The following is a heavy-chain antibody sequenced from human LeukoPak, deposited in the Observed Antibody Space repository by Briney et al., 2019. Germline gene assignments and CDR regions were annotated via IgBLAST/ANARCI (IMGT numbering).Heavy chain of an antibody. V-gene: IGHV1-46*01. D-gene: IGHD6-19*01. CDR2: INPSGGST. CDR1: GYTFTSYY. J-gene: IGHJ4*02. CDR3: ARDAEGIAVAGKQGDFDY. Sequence: GASVKVSCKASGYTFTSYYMHWVRQAPGQGLEWMGKINPSGGSTSYAQKFQGRVTMTRGTSTSTVYMELSSLRSEDTAVYYCARDAEGIAVAGKQGDFDYWGQGTLVTVSS.